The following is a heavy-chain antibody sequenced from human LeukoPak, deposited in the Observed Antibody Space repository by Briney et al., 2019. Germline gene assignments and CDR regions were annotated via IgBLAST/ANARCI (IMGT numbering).Heavy chain of an antibody. CDR3: ARRKVYANNWFDP. CDR1: GGSISSGGYY. CDR2: IYHSGST. J-gene: IGHJ5*02. D-gene: IGHD2-8*01. V-gene: IGHV4-30-2*01. Sequence: PSETLSLTCTVSGGSISSGGYYWSWIRQPPGKGLEWIGYIYHSGSTYYNPSLKSRVTISVDTSKNQFSLKLSSVTAADTAVYYCARRKVYANNWFDPWGQGTLVTVSS.